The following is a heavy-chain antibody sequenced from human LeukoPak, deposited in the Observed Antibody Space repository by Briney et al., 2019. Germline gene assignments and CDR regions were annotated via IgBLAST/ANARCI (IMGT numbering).Heavy chain of an antibody. J-gene: IGHJ1*01. D-gene: IGHD6-13*01. CDR2: ISAYNGNT. Sequence: ASVKVSCKASGYTFTSYGISWVRQAPGQGLEWMGWISAYNGNTNYAQKLQGRVTMTTDTSTSTAYMELRSLRSDDTAVYYCARARQQLVLECFQHWGQGTLVTVSS. V-gene: IGHV1-18*01. CDR3: ARARQQLVLECFQH. CDR1: GYTFTSYG.